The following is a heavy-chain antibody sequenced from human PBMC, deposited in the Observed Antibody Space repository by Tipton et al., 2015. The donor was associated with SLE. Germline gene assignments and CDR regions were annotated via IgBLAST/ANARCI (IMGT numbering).Heavy chain of an antibody. J-gene: IGHJ4*02. V-gene: IGHV3-64*01. D-gene: IGHD2-15*01. CDR2: ISSNGGST. CDR3: AKGGLYYFDH. Sequence: SLRLSCAASGFTFSSYAMHWVRQAPGKGLEYVSAISSNGGSTYYANSVKGRFTISRDNSENSLYLQMNSLRTEDTALYYCAKGGLYYFDHWGQGTLVTVSS. CDR1: GFTFSSYA.